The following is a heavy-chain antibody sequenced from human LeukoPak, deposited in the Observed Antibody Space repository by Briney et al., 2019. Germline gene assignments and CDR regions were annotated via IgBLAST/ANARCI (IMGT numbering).Heavy chain of an antibody. CDR1: GFSLSTSGVG. J-gene: IGHJ4*02. Sequence: SGPTLVNPTQTLTLTCTFSGFSLSTSGVGVGWIRQPPGKALEWLALIYWDDDKRYSPSLKSRLTITNDTSKNQVVLTMTKMDPVDTAKYYCAHIHRVAGPFDYWGQGTLVTVSS. CDR2: IYWDDDK. D-gene: IGHD6-19*01. CDR3: AHIHRVAGPFDY. V-gene: IGHV2-5*02.